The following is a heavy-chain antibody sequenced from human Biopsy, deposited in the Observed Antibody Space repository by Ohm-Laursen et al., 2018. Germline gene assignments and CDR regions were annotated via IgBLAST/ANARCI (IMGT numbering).Heavy chain of an antibody. D-gene: IGHD2-8*01. CDR1: GFTFSGYA. CDR2: ISASDDSK. CDR3: ATGPVQMVYANLRGEFAS. Sequence: SLRLSCAASGFTFSGYAMSWVRQAPGKGLEWVSSISASDDSKYYGDSVKGRFTISRDSSTNTLYLQMNGLRADDTAVYYCATGPVQMVYANLRGEFASWGQGALVTVSS. J-gene: IGHJ5*02. V-gene: IGHV3-23*01.